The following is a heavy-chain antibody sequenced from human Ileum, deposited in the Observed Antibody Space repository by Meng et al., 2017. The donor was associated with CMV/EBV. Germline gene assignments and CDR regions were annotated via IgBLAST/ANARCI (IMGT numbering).Heavy chain of an antibody. D-gene: IGHD1-20*01. CDR2: VYRTGST. J-gene: IGHJ4*02. Sequence: QVQLQESGPGLVKPSQTLSLTCNVSGASVSSGDYYWTWIRQPAGKGLQYIGRVYRTGSTNYNPSLKSRVTMFVDSSNNQFSLRLTSVTAADTAFYYCARMPYNWNYFDYWGQGTWSPSPQ. CDR3: ARMPYNWNYFDY. CDR1: GASVSSGDYY. V-gene: IGHV4-61*02.